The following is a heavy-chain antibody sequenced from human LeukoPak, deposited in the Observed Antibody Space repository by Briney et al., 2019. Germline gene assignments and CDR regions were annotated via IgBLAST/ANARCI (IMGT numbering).Heavy chain of an antibody. D-gene: IGHD4-23*01. V-gene: IGHV3-23*01. CDR2: ISGSGGST. CDR3: AKGPTTVVGGGYFDY. J-gene: IGHJ4*02. CDR1: GFTFSGYA. Sequence: GGSLRLSCAASGFTFSGYAMSWVRQAPGKGLEWVSAISGSGGSTYYADPVKGRFTISRDNSKNTLYLQMNSLRAEDTAVYYCAKGPTTVVGGGYFDYWGQGTLVTVSS.